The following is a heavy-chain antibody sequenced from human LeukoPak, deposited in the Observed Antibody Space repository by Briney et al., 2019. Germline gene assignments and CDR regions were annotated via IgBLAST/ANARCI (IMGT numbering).Heavy chain of an antibody. D-gene: IGHD2-15*01. V-gene: IGHV3-23*01. CDR1: AFTFNTNP. Sequence: GGSLRLSCAASAFTFNTNPMAWVRQAPGKGLEWVSLISDSGGRTYYADSVKGRFTISRDNSKNTLFLQMNNLSAEDTAVYYCARETSGSFPYWGQGTLVTVSS. J-gene: IGHJ4*02. CDR2: ISDSGGRT. CDR3: ARETSGSFPY.